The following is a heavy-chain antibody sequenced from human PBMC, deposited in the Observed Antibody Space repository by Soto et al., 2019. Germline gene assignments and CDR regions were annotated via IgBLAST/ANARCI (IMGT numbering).Heavy chain of an antibody. CDR3: AFGNLSYYFDF. D-gene: IGHD3-16*01. Sequence: PGGSLRLSCAASGFTFSSYSMNWVRQAPGRGLEWVSYISSSSSTIYYADSVKGRFTISRDNSKNTLYLQMNSLRAEDTAVYHCAFGNLSYYFDFWGQGTPVTVSS. CDR2: ISSSSSTI. CDR1: GFTFSSYS. J-gene: IGHJ4*02. V-gene: IGHV3-48*01.